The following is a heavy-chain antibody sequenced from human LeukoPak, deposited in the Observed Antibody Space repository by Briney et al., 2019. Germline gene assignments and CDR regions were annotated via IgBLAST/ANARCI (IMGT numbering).Heavy chain of an antibody. V-gene: IGHV1-69*05. J-gene: IGHJ4*02. Sequence: GASVKVSCKASGGTFSSYAISWVRQAPGQGLEWMGRIIPIFGTANYAQKFQGRVTITTDESTSTAYMELSSLRSEDTAVYYCARDKSIPIPGFDYWGQGTLVTVSS. CDR3: ARDKSIPIPGFDY. D-gene: IGHD2-21*01. CDR1: GGTFSSYA. CDR2: IIPIFGTA.